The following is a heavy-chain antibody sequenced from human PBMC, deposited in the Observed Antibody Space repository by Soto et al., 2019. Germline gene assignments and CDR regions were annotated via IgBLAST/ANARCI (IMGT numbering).Heavy chain of an antibody. D-gene: IGHD1-1*01. J-gene: IGHJ6*02. CDR2: THSRPRT. CDR3: ARGPLSREWERHYSYYGMDV. Sequence: SETLSLTCTVSGGSISSYYWSWIRHPPPQGLEPPPSTHSRPRTPYHPPLKSRVTISVDTSKNQFSLKLSSVTAADTAVYYCARGPLSREWERHYSYYGMDVWGQGTTVTVS. V-gene: IGHV4-59*01. CDR1: GGSISSYY.